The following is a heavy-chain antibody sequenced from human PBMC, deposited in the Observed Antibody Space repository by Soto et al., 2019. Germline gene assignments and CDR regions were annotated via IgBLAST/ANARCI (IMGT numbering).Heavy chain of an antibody. Sequence: GGSLRLSCAASGFTFSSYGMHWVRQAPGKGLEWVAVIWYDGSNKYYADSVKGRFTISRDNSKNTLYLQMNSLRAEDTAVYYCARGTGTDYYYYYGMDVWGQGTTVTVSS. V-gene: IGHV3-33*01. D-gene: IGHD3-9*01. CDR1: GFTFSSYG. CDR3: ARGTGTDYYYYYGMDV. CDR2: IWYDGSNK. J-gene: IGHJ6*02.